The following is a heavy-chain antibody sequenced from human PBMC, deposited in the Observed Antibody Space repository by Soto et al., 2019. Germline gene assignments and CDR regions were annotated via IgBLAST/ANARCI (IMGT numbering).Heavy chain of an antibody. D-gene: IGHD4-17*01. CDR1: GGSISPYY. Sequence: SSETLSLTCAVSGGSISPYYWSWIRQPPGKGLEWIGYIYHSGSTYYNPSLKSRVTISVDRSKNQFSLKLSSVTAADTAVYYCARGMTTVTTFDYWGQGTLVTVSS. J-gene: IGHJ4*02. V-gene: IGHV4-30-2*01. CDR2: IYHSGST. CDR3: ARGMTTVTTFDY.